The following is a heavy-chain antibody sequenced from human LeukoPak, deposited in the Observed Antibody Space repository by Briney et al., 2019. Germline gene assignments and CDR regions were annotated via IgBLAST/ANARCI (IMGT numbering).Heavy chain of an antibody. J-gene: IGHJ4*02. D-gene: IGHD3-3*01. V-gene: IGHV1-69*13. CDR2: IIPIFGTA. CDR3: ATYPPDYDFWSGYPGLDY. CDR1: GYTFTSYD. Sequence: SVKVSCKASGYTFTSYDINWVRQAPGQGLEWMGGIIPIFGTANYAQKFQGRVTITADESTSTAYMELSSLRSEDTAVYYCATYPPDYDFWSGYPGLDYWGQGTLVTVSS.